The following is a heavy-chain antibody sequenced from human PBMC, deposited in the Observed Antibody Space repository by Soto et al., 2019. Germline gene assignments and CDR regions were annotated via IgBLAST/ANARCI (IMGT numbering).Heavy chain of an antibody. J-gene: IGHJ6*02. V-gene: IGHV1-2*04. D-gene: IGHD3-22*01. CDR3: ASTTREYYDSSGSYYYGMDV. CDR1: GYTFTGYY. Sequence: GASVKVSCKASGYTFTGYYMHWVRQAPGQGLEWMGWINPNSGGTNYAQKFQGWVTMTRDTSISTAYMELSRLRSDDTAVYYCASTTREYYDSSGSYYYGMDVWGQGTTVTVSS. CDR2: INPNSGGT.